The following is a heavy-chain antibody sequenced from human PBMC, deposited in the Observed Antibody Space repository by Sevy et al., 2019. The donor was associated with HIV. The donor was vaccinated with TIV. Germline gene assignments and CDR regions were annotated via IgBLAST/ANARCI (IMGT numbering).Heavy chain of an antibody. Sequence: ASVKVSCKASGYTFTGYYMHWVRQAPGQGLEWMGWINPNSGGTNYAQKFQGRVTMTRDTSISTAYMGMSRLRSDETAVYYCASFYQPNYYDSSGYQKGHDAFDIWGQGTMVTVSS. CDR1: GYTFTGYY. V-gene: IGHV1-2*02. J-gene: IGHJ3*02. D-gene: IGHD3-22*01. CDR3: ASFYQPNYYDSSGYQKGHDAFDI. CDR2: INPNSGGT.